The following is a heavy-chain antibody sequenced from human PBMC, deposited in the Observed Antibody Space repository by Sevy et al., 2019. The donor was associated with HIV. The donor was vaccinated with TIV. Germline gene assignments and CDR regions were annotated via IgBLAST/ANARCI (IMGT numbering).Heavy chain of an antibody. CDR3: ARDPIAVAPYFDN. J-gene: IGHJ4*02. CDR1: GGSISSYY. CDR2: VYYSGNT. Sequence: SETLSLTCSVSGGSISSYYCSWIRQSPGKGLEWIGYVYYSGNTNYIPSLKSRVTISIDTSKNQFSLKLRSVTAADTAVYYCARDPIAVAPYFDNWGQGTLVTVSS. V-gene: IGHV4-59*01. D-gene: IGHD6-19*01.